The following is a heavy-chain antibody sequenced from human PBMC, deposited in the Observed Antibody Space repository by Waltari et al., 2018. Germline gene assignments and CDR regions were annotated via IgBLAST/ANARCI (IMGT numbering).Heavy chain of an antibody. CDR2: INPDGGST. J-gene: IGHJ6*02. CDR1: GYTFTSYF. Sequence: QVQLVQSGAEVKKPGALVKVSCKASGYTFTSYFIHWVRQAPGQGLEWMGIINPDGGSTSYAQKCQGRVTMTRDTSTSTVYMELSSLRFEDTAVYYCARESREGLEHYYGMDVWGQGTTATVSS. V-gene: IGHV1-46*01. CDR3: ARESREGLEHYYGMDV. D-gene: IGHD5-12*01.